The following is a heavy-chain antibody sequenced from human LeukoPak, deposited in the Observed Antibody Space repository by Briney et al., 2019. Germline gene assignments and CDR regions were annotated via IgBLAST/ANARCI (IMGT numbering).Heavy chain of an antibody. CDR1: GGTFSSYA. CDR2: IIPIFGTA. Sequence: ASVKVSCKASGGTFSSYAISWVRQAPGQGLEWMGGIIPIFGTANYAQKFQGRVTITADESTSTAYMELSSLRSVDTAVYYCARGYCSGGSCYSTDYYYYYGMDVWGKGTTVTVSS. V-gene: IGHV1-69*01. CDR3: ARGYCSGGSCYSTDYYYYYGMDV. D-gene: IGHD2-15*01. J-gene: IGHJ6*04.